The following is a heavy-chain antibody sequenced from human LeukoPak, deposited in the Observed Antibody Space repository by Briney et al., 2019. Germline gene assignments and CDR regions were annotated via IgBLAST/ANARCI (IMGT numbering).Heavy chain of an antibody. Sequence: GGSLRLSCAVPGFTFSNYAMHWVRQAPGKGLEYVSGINTDGGRTYYVNSVKGRFTISRDNSKSTLYLQMGSLTTEDMAVYYCARARTYSNNWNSGGIDYWGQGTLVTVSS. CDR1: GFTFSNYA. CDR2: INTDGGRT. D-gene: IGHD1-1*01. CDR3: ARARTYSNNWNSGGIDY. V-gene: IGHV3-64*01. J-gene: IGHJ4*02.